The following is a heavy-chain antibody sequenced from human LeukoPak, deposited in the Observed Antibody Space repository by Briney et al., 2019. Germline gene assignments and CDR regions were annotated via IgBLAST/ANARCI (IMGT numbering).Heavy chain of an antibody. CDR2: ISSSSSYI. CDR3: ARDRRAYVATMDY. CDR1: GFTFSSYS. J-gene: IGHJ4*02. Sequence: GGSLRLSCAASGFTFSSYSMNWVRQPPGKGLEWVSSISSSSSYIYYADSVKGRFTISRDNAKNSLYLQMNSLRAEDTAVYYCARDRRAYVATMDYWGQGTLVTVSS. V-gene: IGHV3-21*01. D-gene: IGHD5-24*01.